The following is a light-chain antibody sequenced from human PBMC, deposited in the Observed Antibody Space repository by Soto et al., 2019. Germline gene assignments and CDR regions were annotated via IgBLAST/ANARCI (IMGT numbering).Light chain of an antibody. CDR2: DAS. CDR3: QQYNVYSPT. V-gene: IGKV1-5*01. J-gene: IGKJ1*01. Sequence: DIQMNQSPSTLSASVGDRVTITCRASQSISFWLAWYQQKPGKAPNLMIYDASTLQSGVPSRFSGSGAGTEFTLTISRLQHDDFETDECQQYNVYSPTFGQGTKVDIK. CDR1: QSISFW.